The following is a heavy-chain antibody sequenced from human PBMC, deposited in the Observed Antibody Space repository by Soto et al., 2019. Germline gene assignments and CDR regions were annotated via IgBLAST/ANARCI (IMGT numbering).Heavy chain of an antibody. CDR3: AREKGYISGPKNFDY. CDR2: IYDSGSS. Sequence: ASETLSLTCTVSGASISSGDYFWSWIRQSPGKGLQWTGYIYDSGSSYYNPSLKSRVTMSVDTSKNQFSLKLSSVTAADTAVYYCAREKGYISGPKNFDYWGQGTLVTVSS. J-gene: IGHJ4*02. D-gene: IGHD5-12*01. V-gene: IGHV4-30-4*01. CDR1: GASISSGDYF.